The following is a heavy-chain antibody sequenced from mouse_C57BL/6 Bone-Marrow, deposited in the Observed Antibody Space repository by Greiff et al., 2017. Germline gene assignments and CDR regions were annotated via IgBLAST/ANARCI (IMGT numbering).Heavy chain of an antibody. V-gene: IGHV5-16*01. J-gene: IGHJ2*01. CDR2: INYDGSST. Sequence: EVQLVESEGGLVQPGSSMKLSCTASGFTFSDYYMAWVRQVPEKGLEWVANINYDGSSTYYLDSLKSRFIISRDNAKNILYLQMSSLKSEDTATYYCARERLRREFDYWGQGTTLTVSS. CDR3: ARERLRREFDY. CDR1: GFTFSDYY. D-gene: IGHD2-4*01.